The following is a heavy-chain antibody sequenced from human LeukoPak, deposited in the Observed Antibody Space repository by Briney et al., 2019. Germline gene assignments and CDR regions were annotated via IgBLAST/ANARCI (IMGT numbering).Heavy chain of an antibody. J-gene: IGHJ4*02. CDR2: MYYSGST. V-gene: IGHV4-59*01. Sequence: SETLSLTCTVSGGSISSYFWSWIPQPPGKGLEWIGYMYYSGSTKYNPSLKSRVTISVNTSKNQFSLKMSSVTAADTAIYYCARDYYGSGSQDIWGQGTLVTVSS. CDR1: GGSISSYF. D-gene: IGHD3-10*01. CDR3: ARDYYGSGSQDI.